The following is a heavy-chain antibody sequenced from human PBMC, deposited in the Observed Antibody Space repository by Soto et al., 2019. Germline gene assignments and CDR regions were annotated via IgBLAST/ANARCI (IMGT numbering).Heavy chain of an antibody. V-gene: IGHV4-61*01. Sequence: PSETLSLTCTVSGGSVSSGSYYWSWIRQPPGKGLEWIGYIYYSGSTNYNPSLKSRVTISVDTSKNQFSLKLSSVTAADTAVYYCASGDIAALEYYYYGMDVWGQGTTVTVSS. D-gene: IGHD6-6*01. J-gene: IGHJ6*02. CDR1: GGSVSSGSYY. CDR2: IYYSGST. CDR3: ASGDIAALEYYYYGMDV.